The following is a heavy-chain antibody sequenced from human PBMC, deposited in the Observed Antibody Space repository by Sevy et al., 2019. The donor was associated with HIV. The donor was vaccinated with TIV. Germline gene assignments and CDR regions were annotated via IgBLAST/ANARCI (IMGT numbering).Heavy chain of an antibody. V-gene: IGHV3-53*01. CDR1: GFTVSNNY. D-gene: IGHD4-17*01. CDR3: ARGKHVSDYYGSFDY. Sequence: GGSLRLSCAASGFTVSNNYMSWVRQAPGKGLEWVSVIYIGGTTYYADSVKGRFTISRDNSKNTVYLQMNSLRAEDTAVYYCARGKHVSDYYGSFDYWGQGTLVTVSS. CDR2: IYIGGTT. J-gene: IGHJ4*02.